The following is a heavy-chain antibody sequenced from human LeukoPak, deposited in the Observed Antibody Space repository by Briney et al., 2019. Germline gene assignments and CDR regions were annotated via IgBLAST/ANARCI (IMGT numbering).Heavy chain of an antibody. CDR3: ASPGYCTGGSCVPV. J-gene: IGHJ6*02. D-gene: IGHD2-15*01. Sequence: SDTLSLTCAVSGYSISSSNWWGWIRQPPGKGLEWIGYIYYSGSTYYNPSLKSRVTMSVDTSKNQFSLKLSSVTAVDTAVYYCASPGYCTGGSCVPVWGQETTVTVSS. CDR1: GYSISSSNW. CDR2: IYYSGST. V-gene: IGHV4-28*01.